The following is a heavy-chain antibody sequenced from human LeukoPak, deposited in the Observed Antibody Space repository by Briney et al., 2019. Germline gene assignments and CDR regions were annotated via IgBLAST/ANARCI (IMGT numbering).Heavy chain of an antibody. CDR3: ARGLRGSGPLDY. D-gene: IGHD3-10*01. V-gene: IGHV3-21*01. J-gene: IGHJ4*02. Sequence: PGGSLRLSCAASGFTFSSYSMNWVRQAPGKGPEWVSSISSSSSYIYYADSVKGRFTISRGNAKNSLYLQMNSLRAEDTAVYYCARGLRGSGPLDYWGQGTLVTVSS. CDR2: ISSSSSYI. CDR1: GFTFSSYS.